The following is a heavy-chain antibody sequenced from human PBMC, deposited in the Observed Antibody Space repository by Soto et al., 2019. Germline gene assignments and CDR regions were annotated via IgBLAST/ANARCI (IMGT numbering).Heavy chain of an antibody. V-gene: IGHV1-69*13. CDR2: IIPIFGTA. CDR3: ARALTYYYDSSGYYWFDP. CDR1: GGTFRRYS. J-gene: IGHJ5*02. Sequence: ASVKVSCKASGGTFRRYSISWVLQAPGQGLEWMGGIIPIFGTANYAQKFQGRVTITADESTSTAYMELSSLRSEDTAVYYCARALTYYYDSSGYYWFDPWGQGTLVTVSS. D-gene: IGHD3-22*01.